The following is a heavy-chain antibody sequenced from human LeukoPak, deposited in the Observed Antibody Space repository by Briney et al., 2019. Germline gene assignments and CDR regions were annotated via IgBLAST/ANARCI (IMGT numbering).Heavy chain of an antibody. CDR1: GDSTSSYY. Sequence: PSETLSLTCTVSGDSTSSYYWSWIRQPPGKGLEWIGNIFYSGSPNYNPSLKSRVTTSFDTSKNQFSLKLSSVTAADTAVYYCARVEHIVAAGTYDYWGQGTLVTVSS. D-gene: IGHD6-13*01. J-gene: IGHJ4*02. CDR2: IFYSGSP. V-gene: IGHV4-59*12. CDR3: ARVEHIVAAGTYDY.